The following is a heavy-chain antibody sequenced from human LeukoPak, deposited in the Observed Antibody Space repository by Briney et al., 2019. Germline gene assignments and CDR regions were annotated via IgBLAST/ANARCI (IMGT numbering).Heavy chain of an antibody. J-gene: IGHJ4*02. CDR1: GFTFSGSA. CDR3: TRRGSIAVAGMGDY. CDR2: IRSKANSYAT. Sequence: GGSLRLSCAASGFTFSGSAMHWVRQASGKGLEWVGRIRSKANSYATAYAASVKGRFTISRDDSKNTAYLQMNSLKTEDAAVYYCTRRGSIAVAGMGDYWGQGTLVTVSS. V-gene: IGHV3-73*01. D-gene: IGHD6-19*01.